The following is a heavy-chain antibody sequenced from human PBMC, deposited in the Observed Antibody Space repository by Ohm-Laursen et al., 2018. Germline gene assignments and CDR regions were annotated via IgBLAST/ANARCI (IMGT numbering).Heavy chain of an antibody. CDR1: GFTFSSYV. Sequence: SLRLSCTASGFTFSSYVMSWVRLAPGRGLEWVSGIGGGGSSTNYADSVKGRFTISRDNSKNTLYLQMNSLRAEDTAVYYCAKDANYDFWSGSPGFDPWGQGTLVTVSS. CDR2: IGGGGSST. CDR3: AKDANYDFWSGSPGFDP. V-gene: IGHV3-23*01. J-gene: IGHJ5*02. D-gene: IGHD3-3*01.